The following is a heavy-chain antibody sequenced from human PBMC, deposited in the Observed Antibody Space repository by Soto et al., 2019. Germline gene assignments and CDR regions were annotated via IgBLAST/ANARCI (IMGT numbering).Heavy chain of an antibody. CDR3: ASKRFSYGVDV. D-gene: IGHD3-10*01. Sequence: SIRSAGYHWSWIRQLPGKGLEWIGYIHSSGNTYYNPSLKSRVTISLDKPKNQFSLNLSSVTAADTAVYYCASKRFSYGVDVWGQGTTVTVSS. V-gene: IGHV4-31*02. CDR1: SIRSAGYH. J-gene: IGHJ6*02. CDR2: IHSSGNT.